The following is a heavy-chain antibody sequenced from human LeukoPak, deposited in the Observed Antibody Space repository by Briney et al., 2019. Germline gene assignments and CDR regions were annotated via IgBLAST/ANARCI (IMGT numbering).Heavy chain of an antibody. D-gene: IGHD1-26*01. V-gene: IGHV4-31*11. CDR1: GGSISSGGYY. Sequence: PSQTLSLTCAVSGGSISSGGYYWSWIRQHPGKGLEWIGYIYYSGSTYYNPSLKSRVTISVDTSKNQFSLKLSSVTAADTAVYYCARGEPGGFDYWGQGTLVTVSS. J-gene: IGHJ4*02. CDR2: IYYSGST. CDR3: ARGEPGGFDY.